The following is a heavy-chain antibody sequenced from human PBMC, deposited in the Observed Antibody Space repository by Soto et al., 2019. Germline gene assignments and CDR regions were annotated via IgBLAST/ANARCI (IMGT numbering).Heavy chain of an antibody. CDR3: ARPRIQLWAPDGFHI. V-gene: IGHV3-7*01. CDR1: GFTFSSYW. J-gene: IGHJ3*02. Sequence: GGSLRLSCAASGFTFSSYWMSWVRQAPGKGLEWVANIKQDGSEKTYVDSVKGRFTISRDNAEKSLSLQMSSLRAEDTAVYYCARPRIQLWAPDGFHIWGKGTMVTVSS. CDR2: IKQDGSEK. D-gene: IGHD5-18*01.